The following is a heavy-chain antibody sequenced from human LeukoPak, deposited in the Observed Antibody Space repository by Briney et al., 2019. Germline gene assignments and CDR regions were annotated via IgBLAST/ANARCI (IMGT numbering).Heavy chain of an antibody. CDR1: GFTFSSYS. V-gene: IGHV3-21*01. J-gene: IGHJ6*02. D-gene: IGHD3-3*01. CDR2: ISSSSSYI. CDR3: ARRWYDFWSGEESNYYGMDV. Sequence: PGGSLRLSCAASGFTFSSYSMNWVRQAPGKGLEWVSSISSSSSYIYYADSVKGRFTISRDNAKNSLYLQMSSLRAEDTAVYYCARRWYDFWSGEESNYYGMDVWGQGTTVTVSS.